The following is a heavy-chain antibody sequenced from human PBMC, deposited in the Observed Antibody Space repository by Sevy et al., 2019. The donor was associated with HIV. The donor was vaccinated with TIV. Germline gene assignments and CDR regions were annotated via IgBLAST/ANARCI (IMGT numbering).Heavy chain of an antibody. D-gene: IGHD5-18*01. CDR2: IYYSGST. V-gene: IGHV4-59*01. Sequence: SETLSLTCTVSGGSISSYYWSWIRQPPGKGLEWIGYIYYSGSTNYNPSLKSRVTISVDTSKNQFTLKLSSVTAADTAGYYCAREVDTAMDYYYYYYMDVWGKGTTVTVSS. CDR3: AREVDTAMDYYYYYYMDV. J-gene: IGHJ6*03. CDR1: GGSISSYY.